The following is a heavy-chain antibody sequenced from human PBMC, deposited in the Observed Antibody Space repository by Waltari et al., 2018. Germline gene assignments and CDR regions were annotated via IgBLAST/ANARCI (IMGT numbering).Heavy chain of an antibody. V-gene: IGHV4-39*01. D-gene: IGHD2-15*01. Sequence: QLQLQESGPGLVKPSETLSLTCSVSGCSMSDNYLYWGWIRQPPGRELEWIGSISYGGTTYYNPSLESRVTILVDTSKNQFSLKGRSVTAADTASYFCARQEAAVSKWFDPWGQGILVTVSS. CDR3: ARQEAAVSKWFDP. CDR1: GCSMSDNYLY. CDR2: ISYGGTT. J-gene: IGHJ5*02.